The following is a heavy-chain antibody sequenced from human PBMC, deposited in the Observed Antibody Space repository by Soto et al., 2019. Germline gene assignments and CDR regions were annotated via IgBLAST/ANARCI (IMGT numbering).Heavy chain of an antibody. J-gene: IGHJ4*02. D-gene: IGHD3-10*02. Sequence: PSETLSLTCTVSGGSISSSSYYWGWIRQPPGKWLEWIGSIYYSGSTYYNPSLKSRVTISVDTSKNQFSLKLSSVTAADTAVYYCVIGVTCSVRGGIWRRTFDYLAQGTLLTVSS. CDR1: GGSISSSSYY. V-gene: IGHV4-39*01. CDR3: VIGVTCSVRGGIWRRTFDY. CDR2: IYYSGST.